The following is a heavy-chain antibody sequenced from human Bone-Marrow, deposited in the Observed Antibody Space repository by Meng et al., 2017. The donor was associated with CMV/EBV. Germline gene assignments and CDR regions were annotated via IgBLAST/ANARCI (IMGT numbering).Heavy chain of an antibody. CDR2: LYYSGST. J-gene: IGHJ6*02. Sequence: SETLSLTCTVAGGSISSYYWSWIRQPPGKGLEWIGYLYYSGSTNYNPSLKSRVTISVDTSKNQFSLKLSSVTAADTAVYYCARDRWLYYYGVYYYYGMDVWGQGTTVTVSS. CDR1: GGSISSYY. D-gene: IGHD3-10*01. V-gene: IGHV4-59*01. CDR3: ARDRWLYYYGVYYYYGMDV.